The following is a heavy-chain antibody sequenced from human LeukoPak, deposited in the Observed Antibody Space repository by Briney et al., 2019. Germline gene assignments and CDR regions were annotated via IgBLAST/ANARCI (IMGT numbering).Heavy chain of an antibody. Sequence: GESLKISCKGSGYSFTSYWIGWVRQMPGKGLEWMGIIYPGDSDTRHSPSFQGQVTISADKSISTAYLQWSSLKASDTAMYYCARLGSDIVATINFDYWGQGTLVTVSS. CDR2: IYPGDSDT. D-gene: IGHD5-12*01. CDR1: GYSFTSYW. V-gene: IGHV5-51*01. J-gene: IGHJ4*02. CDR3: ARLGSDIVATINFDY.